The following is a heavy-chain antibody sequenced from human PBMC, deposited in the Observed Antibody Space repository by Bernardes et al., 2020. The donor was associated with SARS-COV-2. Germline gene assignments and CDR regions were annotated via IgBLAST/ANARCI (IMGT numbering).Heavy chain of an antibody. J-gene: IGHJ4*02. D-gene: IGHD3-16*02. CDR1: GFIFSHYA. CDR2: ISSDGGRT. CDR3: ARGFYDYVWGSYRYYVDS. V-gene: IGHV3-64*01. Sequence: GGSLRLSCAASGFIFSHYAMHWVRQAPGKGLEYVSAISSDGGRTYYASSVKGRFTISRDNSKNTLYLQMGSLRVEDKAMYFCARGFYDYVWGSYRYYVDSWGQGTQVTVSS.